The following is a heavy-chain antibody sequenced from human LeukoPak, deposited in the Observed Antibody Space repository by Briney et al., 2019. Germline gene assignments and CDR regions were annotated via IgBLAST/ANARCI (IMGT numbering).Heavy chain of an antibody. D-gene: IGHD3-10*01. V-gene: IGHV3-30*09. J-gene: IGHJ6*02. Sequence: PGGSLRLSCAASGFTFSSYTMHWVRQAPGKGLEWVAVISYDGSNKYYADSVKGRFAISRDNSKNTLYLRMNSLRAEDTAVYYCAKQGRKVRGVMNYYYGMDVWGQGTTVTVSS. CDR1: GFTFSSYT. CDR3: AKQGRKVRGVMNYYYGMDV. CDR2: ISYDGSNK.